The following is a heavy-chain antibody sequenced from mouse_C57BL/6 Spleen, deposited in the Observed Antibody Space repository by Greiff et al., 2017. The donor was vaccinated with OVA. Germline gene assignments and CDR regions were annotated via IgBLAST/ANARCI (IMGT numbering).Heavy chain of an antibody. J-gene: IGHJ2*01. V-gene: IGHV1-42*01. CDR2: INPSTGGT. CDR3: ARSHSYFDY. Sequence: VQLQQSGPELVKPGASVKISCKASGYSFTGYYMNWVKQSPEKSLEWIGEINPSTGGTTYNQKFKAKATLTVDKSSSTAYMQLKSLTSEDSAVYYCARSHSYFDYWGQGTTLTVSS. CDR1: GYSFTGYY.